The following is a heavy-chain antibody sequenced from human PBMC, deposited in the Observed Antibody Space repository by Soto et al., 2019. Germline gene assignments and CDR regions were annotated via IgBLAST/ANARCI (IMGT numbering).Heavy chain of an antibody. CDR2: IDPSDSYT. CDR1: GYSFTSYW. V-gene: IGHV5-10-1*01. D-gene: IGHD2-2*02. J-gene: IGHJ6*02. CDR3: ARNIVVVPAAIRNYYYSMDV. Sequence: GESLKISCKGSGYSFTSYWISWVRQMPGKGLEWMGRIDPSDSYTNYSPSFQGHVTISADKSISTAYLQWSSLKASDTAMYYCARNIVVVPAAIRNYYYSMDVWGQGTTVTVSS.